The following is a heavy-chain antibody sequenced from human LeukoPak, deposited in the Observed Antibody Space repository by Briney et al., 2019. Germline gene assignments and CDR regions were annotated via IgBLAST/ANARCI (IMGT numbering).Heavy chain of an antibody. Sequence: PGGSLRLSCAASGFTFSDYYMSWIRQAPGKGREGVSYISSSGSTIYYADSVKGRFTISRDNAKNSLYLQMNSLRAEDTAVYYCARVPSYYYYMDVWGKGTTVTVSS. CDR3: ARVPSYYYYMDV. J-gene: IGHJ6*03. CDR1: GFTFSDYY. V-gene: IGHV3-11*01. CDR2: ISSSGSTI. D-gene: IGHD2-2*01.